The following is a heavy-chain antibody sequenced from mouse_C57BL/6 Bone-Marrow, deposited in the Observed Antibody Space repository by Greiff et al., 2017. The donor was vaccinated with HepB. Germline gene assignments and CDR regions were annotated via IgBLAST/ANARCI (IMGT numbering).Heavy chain of an antibody. V-gene: IGHV1-69*01. D-gene: IGHD1-1*01. J-gene: IGHJ1*03. Sequence: VQLQQPGAELVMPGASVKLSCKASGYTFTSYWMHWVKQRPGQGLEWIGEIDPSDSYTNYNQKFKGKSTLTVDKSSSTAYMRLSSLTSEDSAVYYCARPGGSSLWYFDVWGTGTTVTVSS. CDR3: ARPGGSSLWYFDV. CDR2: IDPSDSYT. CDR1: GYTFTSYW.